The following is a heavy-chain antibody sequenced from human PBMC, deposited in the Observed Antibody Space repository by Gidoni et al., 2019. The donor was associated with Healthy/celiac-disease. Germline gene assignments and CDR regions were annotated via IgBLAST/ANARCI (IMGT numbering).Heavy chain of an antibody. J-gene: IGHJ6*02. CDR3: ARGGGGYYSTPESYYYYGMDV. V-gene: IGHV3-33*01. Sequence: QVQLVESGGGVVQPGRSLRLSCAASGFTFSSYGMHWVRQAPGKGLEWVAVIWYDGSNKYYADSVKVRFTISRDNSKNTLYLQMNSLRAEDTAVYYCARGGGGYYSTPESYYYYGMDVWGQGTTVTVSS. CDR1: GFTFSSYG. D-gene: IGHD3-22*01. CDR2: IWYDGSNK.